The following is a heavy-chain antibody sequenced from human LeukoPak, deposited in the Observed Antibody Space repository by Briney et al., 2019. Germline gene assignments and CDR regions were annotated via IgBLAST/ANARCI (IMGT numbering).Heavy chain of an antibody. CDR2: ISAYNGNT. J-gene: IGHJ3*02. V-gene: IGHV1-18*01. CDR3: ARPTRVGLRWYPEPDAFDI. Sequence: GASVKVSCKASGYTFTTYSISWVRQAPGQGLEWMGWISAYNGNTNYAQKLQGRVTMTTDTSTSTAYMDLRSLRSDDTAVYYCARPTRVGLRWYPEPDAFDIWGQGTMVTVSS. CDR1: GYTFTTYS. D-gene: IGHD4-23*01.